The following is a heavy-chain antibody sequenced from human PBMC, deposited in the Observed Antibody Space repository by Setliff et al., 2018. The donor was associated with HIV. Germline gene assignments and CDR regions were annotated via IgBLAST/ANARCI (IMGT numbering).Heavy chain of an antibody. CDR3: AKDHATSSWFTALLDY. J-gene: IGHJ4*02. CDR1: GFTCRERA. V-gene: IGHV3-23*01. CDR2: ISGSAGTT. D-gene: IGHD6-13*01. Sequence: PGGSLRLSCAASGFTCRERACGWVRQAPGKGLEWVSGISGSAGTTYYADSVKCRFTISRDNSKNTLYPQMNSLRAEDTAVYYCAKDHATSSWFTALLDYWGQGALVTVSS.